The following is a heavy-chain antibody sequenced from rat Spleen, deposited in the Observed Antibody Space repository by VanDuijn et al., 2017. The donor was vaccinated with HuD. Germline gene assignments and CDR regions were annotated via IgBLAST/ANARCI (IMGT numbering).Heavy chain of an antibody. Sequence: EVQLVESGGGLVQPGRSMKLSCAASGFTFSNYYMAWVRQAPTKGLEWVASISTGGGNTYYRDSVKGRFTISREDAKNTQYLQMNSLRSEDTATYYCARNYGGYSVAFDYWGQGVMVTVSS. V-gene: IGHV5-25*01. CDR3: ARNYGGYSVAFDY. CDR1: GFTFSNYY. CDR2: ISTGGGNT. J-gene: IGHJ2*01. D-gene: IGHD1-11*01.